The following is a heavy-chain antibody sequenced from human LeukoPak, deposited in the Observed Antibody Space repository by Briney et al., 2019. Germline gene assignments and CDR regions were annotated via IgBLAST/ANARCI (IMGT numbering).Heavy chain of an antibody. D-gene: IGHD3-22*01. V-gene: IGHV3-7*01. CDR3: ARSESITMIVVDPWYFDY. Sequence: ETLSLTCTVSGGSISSGGYYWSWVRQAPGKGLEWVANIKQDGSEKYYVDSVKGRFTISRDNAKNSLYLQMNSLRAEDTAVYYCARSESITMIVVDPWYFDYWGQGTLVTVSS. J-gene: IGHJ4*02. CDR1: GGSISSGGYY. CDR2: IKQDGSEK.